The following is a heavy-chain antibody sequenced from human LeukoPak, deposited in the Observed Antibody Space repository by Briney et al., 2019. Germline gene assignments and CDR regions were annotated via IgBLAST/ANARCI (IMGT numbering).Heavy chain of an antibody. CDR3: ARDLYGGNSFDY. Sequence: ASVKVSCKASEYTFTGYYMHWVRQAPGQGLEWMGWINPNSGDTNYAQKFQGRVTMTRDTSIRAAYMELSRLRSDDTAVYYCARDLYGGNSFDYWGQGTLVTVSS. CDR1: EYTFTGYY. D-gene: IGHD4-23*01. V-gene: IGHV1-2*02. J-gene: IGHJ4*02. CDR2: INPNSGDT.